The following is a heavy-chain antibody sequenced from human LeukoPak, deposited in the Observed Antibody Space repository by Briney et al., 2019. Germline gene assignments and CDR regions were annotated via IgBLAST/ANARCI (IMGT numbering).Heavy chain of an antibody. J-gene: IGHJ6*03. CDR3: ARGLGYYYYYMDV. CDR1: GFTSDDYG. CDR2: INWNGGST. V-gene: IGHV3-20*04. Sequence: GGSLRLSCAASGFTSDDYGMSWVRQAPGKGLEWVSGINWNGGSTGYADSVKGRFTISRDNAKNSLYLQMNSLRAEDTALYYCARGLGYYYYYMDVWGKGTTVTVSS.